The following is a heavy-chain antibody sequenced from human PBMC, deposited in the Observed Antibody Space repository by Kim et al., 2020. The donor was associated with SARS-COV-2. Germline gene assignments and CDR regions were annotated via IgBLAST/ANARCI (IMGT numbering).Heavy chain of an antibody. J-gene: IGHJ6*01. V-gene: IGHV1-8*01. Sequence: ASVKVSCKASGYTFTSYDINWVRQATGQGLECMGWMNPNSGNTGYAQKVQGRVTMTMNTSISTAYMELSSLRSEDTAVYDGARSSRITMFQGGIINYYYG. D-gene: IGHD3-10*01. CDR2: MNPNSGNT. CDR1: GYTFTSYD. CDR3: ARSSRITMFQGGIINYYYG.